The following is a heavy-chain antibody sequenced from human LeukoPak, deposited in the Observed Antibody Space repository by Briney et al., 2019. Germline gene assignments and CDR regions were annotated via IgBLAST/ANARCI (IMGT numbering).Heavy chain of an antibody. J-gene: IGHJ3*02. CDR1: GGSISSSSYY. Sequence: SETLSLTCTVSGGSISSSSYYWGWIRQPPGKGLEWIGSIYYSGSTYYNPSLKSRVTISVDTSKNQFSLKLSSVTAADTAVYYCARSTYGDFLEGAFDIWGQGTMVTVSS. D-gene: IGHD4-17*01. V-gene: IGHV4-39*07. CDR3: ARSTYGDFLEGAFDI. CDR2: IYYSGST.